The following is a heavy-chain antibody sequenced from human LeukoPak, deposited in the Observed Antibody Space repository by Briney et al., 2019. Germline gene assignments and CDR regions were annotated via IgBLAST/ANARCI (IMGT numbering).Heavy chain of an antibody. D-gene: IGHD5-12*01. Sequence: GASLKISCKGSGYSFTSYWIGWVRQLPGKGLEWMVIIYPGDSDTRYSPSFQGQVTISADKSISTAYLQWSSLKASDTAMYYCARLSGYSTDRYYFDYWGQGTLVTVSS. CDR3: ARLSGYSTDRYYFDY. CDR1: GYSFTSYW. J-gene: IGHJ4*02. V-gene: IGHV5-51*01. CDR2: IYPGDSDT.